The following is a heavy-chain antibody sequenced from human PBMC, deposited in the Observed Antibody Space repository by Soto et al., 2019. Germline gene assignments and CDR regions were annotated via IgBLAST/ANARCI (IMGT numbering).Heavy chain of an antibody. D-gene: IGHD3-3*01. CDR2: IVPLFGTA. V-gene: IGHV1-69*12. CDR3: ARDGDPGYSFWSGPLGGGRFDP. J-gene: IGHJ5*02. CDR1: GATFGKTA. Sequence: QVQLVQSGAEVKEPGSSVNVSCKTSGATFGKTAVTWVRQAPGQGLEWIGGIVPLFGTANYAQKFRGRGTITADESTSTANMELSSLRTDDTAVYYCARDGDPGYSFWSGPLGGGRFDPWGQGTLDTVSS.